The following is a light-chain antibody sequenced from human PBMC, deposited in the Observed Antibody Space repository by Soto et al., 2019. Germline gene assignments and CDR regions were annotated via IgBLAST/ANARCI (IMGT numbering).Light chain of an antibody. J-gene: IGKJ2*01. Sequence: EIVLTQSPGTLSLSPGERATLSCRASQSVSSSYLAWYQQNPGQAPRLLIYGASSRATGIPDTFSGSGSGTDFTLSNSRLEPEDVAVYYCQQDGKCPYSFGRGTKVESK. CDR1: QSVSSSY. CDR3: QQDGKCPYS. CDR2: GAS. V-gene: IGKV3-20*01.